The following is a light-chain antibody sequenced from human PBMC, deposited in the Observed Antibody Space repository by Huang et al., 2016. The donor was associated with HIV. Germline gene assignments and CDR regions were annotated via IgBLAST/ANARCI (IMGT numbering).Light chain of an antibody. CDR1: QSIGNY. Sequence: DIQMTQSPSSLSASIGDRVTITCRASQSIGNYLNWYQQKPWKAPNLLIYANSTLQIGVPSRFSGSGSGTDFTLTISSLQPEDFATYYCQQSYSTPYTFGQGTKLEIK. J-gene: IGKJ2*01. CDR3: QQSYSTPYT. CDR2: ANS. V-gene: IGKV1-39*01.